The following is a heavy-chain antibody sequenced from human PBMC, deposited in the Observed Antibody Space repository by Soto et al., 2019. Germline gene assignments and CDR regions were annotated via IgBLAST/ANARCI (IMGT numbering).Heavy chain of an antibody. CDR3: ARDRTTRSTRQFDY. CDR2: INAGTGNT. V-gene: IGHV1-3*01. J-gene: IGHJ4*02. CDR1: GDIFTNYS. D-gene: IGHD4-17*01. Sequence: ASVEVSRKAFGDIFTNYSIPLVGPGPGQSLEWMGWINAGTGNTRYSQKFQGRITISTDASASTAYIDLNSLRSEDTAVYYCARDRTTRSTRQFDYWGQGSLVTVSS.